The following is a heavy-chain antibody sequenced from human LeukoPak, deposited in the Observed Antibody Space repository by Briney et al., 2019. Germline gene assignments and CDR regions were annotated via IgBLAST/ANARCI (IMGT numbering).Heavy chain of an antibody. D-gene: IGHD2-2*01. J-gene: IGHJ4*02. CDR3: ARDSCSSTRCYGLFDY. CDR1: GYTFTGYY. V-gene: IGHV1-2*02. Sequence: ASVKVSCKASGYTFTGYYMHWVRQAPGQGLEWMGWINPNSGGTNYAQKFQGRVTMTRDTSISTAYMELSRLRSDDTAVYYCARDSCSSTRCYGLFDYWGQGTLVTVSS. CDR2: INPNSGGT.